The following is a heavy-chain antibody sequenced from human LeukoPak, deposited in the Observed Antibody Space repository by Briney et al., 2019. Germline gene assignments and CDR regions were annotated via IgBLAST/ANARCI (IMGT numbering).Heavy chain of an antibody. CDR1: GFTFSAYS. CDR3: ARDWDYYGSGDYGMDV. J-gene: IGHJ6*02. Sequence: PGGSLRLSCAASGFTFSAYSMSWIRQAPGKGLEWVSYISSSSSYTNYADSVKGRFTISRDNAKNSLYLQMNSLRAEDTAVYYCARDWDYYGSGDYGMDVWGQGTTVTVSS. D-gene: IGHD3-10*01. CDR2: ISSSSSYT. V-gene: IGHV3-11*05.